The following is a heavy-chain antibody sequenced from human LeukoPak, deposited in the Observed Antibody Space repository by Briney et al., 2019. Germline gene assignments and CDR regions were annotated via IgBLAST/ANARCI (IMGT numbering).Heavy chain of an antibody. CDR3: ARVLRDYDSRAYDAFDI. Sequence: GGSLRLSCAASGFTFSNYAIHWVRQAPGKGLEWVALISYDGSDKYYADSVKGRFTISRDNSKNTLYLQMNSLRAEDTAVYYCARVLRDYDSRAYDAFDIWGQGTMVTVSS. V-gene: IGHV3-30*04. J-gene: IGHJ3*02. CDR2: ISYDGSDK. D-gene: IGHD3-22*01. CDR1: GFTFSNYA.